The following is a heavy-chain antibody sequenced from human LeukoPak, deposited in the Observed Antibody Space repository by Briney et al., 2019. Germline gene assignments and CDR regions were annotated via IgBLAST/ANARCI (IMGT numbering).Heavy chain of an antibody. D-gene: IGHD5-24*01. V-gene: IGHV3-64*01. CDR1: GFVFSTYA. CDR2: ISGNGGYT. CDR3: ARHLFSGAEMATFDY. Sequence: GGSLRLSCAASGFVFSTYAMHWVRQAPGKGLEYVSGISGNGGYTDYANSVKGRFTISRDNFKNTLYLQMGSLRAEDMAVYYCARHLFSGAEMATFDYWGQGTLVTVSS. J-gene: IGHJ4*02.